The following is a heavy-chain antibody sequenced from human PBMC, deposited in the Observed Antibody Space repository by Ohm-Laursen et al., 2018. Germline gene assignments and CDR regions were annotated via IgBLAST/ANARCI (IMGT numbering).Heavy chain of an antibody. V-gene: IGHV4-59*08. D-gene: IGHD6-19*01. CDR1: GGSISSYY. CDR2: IYYSGST. CDR3: ARQESSGWYPDY. J-gene: IGHJ4*02. Sequence: TLSLTCPVSGGSISSYYWTWIRQPPGKGLGWIGYIYYSGSTNYNPSLKSRVTISVDTSKNQFSLKLSSVTAADTAVYYCARQESSGWYPDYWGQGTLVTVSS.